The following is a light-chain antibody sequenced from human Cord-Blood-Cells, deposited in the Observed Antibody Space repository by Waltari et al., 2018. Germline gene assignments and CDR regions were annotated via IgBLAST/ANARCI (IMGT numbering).Light chain of an antibody. CDR3: QQHNSYPQT. V-gene: IGKV1-9*01. CDR2: AAS. CDR1: QGISSY. J-gene: IGKJ1*01. Sequence: DIQLTQSPSFLSASVGDRVTITCRASQGISSYLAWYQQKPGKAPKLLIYAASTLQSGVPSRFSGSGSGTEFTLTISSLQPEDFATYYCQQHNSYPQTFGQGTKVEIK.